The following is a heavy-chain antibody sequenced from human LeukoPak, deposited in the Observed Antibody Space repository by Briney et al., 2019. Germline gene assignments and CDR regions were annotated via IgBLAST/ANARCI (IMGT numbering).Heavy chain of an antibody. V-gene: IGHV3-53*01. CDR1: GFTVSSNY. D-gene: IGHD3-10*01. CDR2: LYSAGNT. CDR3: AKAGCGSGRCPYYYYGMDV. J-gene: IGHJ6*02. Sequence: PGGSLRLSCAASGFTVSSNYMNWVRQAPGKGLEWVSVLYSAGNTYYADSVKGRFTISRDNSKNTLYLQMNSLRAEDTAVYYCAKAGCGSGRCPYYYYGMDVWGQGTTVTVSS.